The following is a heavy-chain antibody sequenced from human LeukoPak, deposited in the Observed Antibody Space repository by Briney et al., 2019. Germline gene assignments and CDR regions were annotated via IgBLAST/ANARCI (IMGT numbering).Heavy chain of an antibody. V-gene: IGHV3-23*05. CDR2: IYNTGAT. J-gene: IGHJ3*02. CDR1: GFTFGDYA. D-gene: IGHD1-26*01. CDR3: ARIEWERLGRAFDI. Sequence: GGSLRLSCTASGFTFGDYAMSWFRQAPGKGLEWVSSIYNTGATHYAESVKGRFTISRDNSKNTLFLQMNSLRAEDMAVYYCARIEWERLGRAFDIWGQGTMVTVSS.